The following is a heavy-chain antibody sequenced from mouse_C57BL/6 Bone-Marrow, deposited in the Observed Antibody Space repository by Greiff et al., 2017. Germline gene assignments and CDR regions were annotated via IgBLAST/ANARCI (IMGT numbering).Heavy chain of an antibody. V-gene: IGHV5-6*01. CDR1: GFTFSSYG. CDR2: ISSGGSYT. J-gene: IGHJ4*01. Sequence: EVKVVESGGDLVKPGGSLKLSCAASGFTFSSYGMSWVRQTPDKRLEWVATISSGGSYTDYPDSVKGRFTISRDNAKNTLYLQMSSLKSEDTAMYYCARGGITLYYAMDYWGQGTSVTVSS. CDR3: ARGGITLYYAMDY. D-gene: IGHD1-1*01.